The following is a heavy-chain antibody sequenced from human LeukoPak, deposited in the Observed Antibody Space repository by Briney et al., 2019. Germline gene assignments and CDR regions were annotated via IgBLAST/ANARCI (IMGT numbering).Heavy chain of an antibody. J-gene: IGHJ5*02. Sequence: PSETLSFTCTVSGGSISSNSYYWGWNRQPPGKGLEWIGSIYYSGSTYYNPSLKSRVTISVDTSKNQFSLKLSSVTAADTAVYYCTRQEYQLLFSGFDPWGQGTLVTVSS. D-gene: IGHD2-2*01. V-gene: IGHV4-39*01. CDR1: GGSISSNSYY. CDR3: TRQEYQLLFSGFDP. CDR2: IYYSGST.